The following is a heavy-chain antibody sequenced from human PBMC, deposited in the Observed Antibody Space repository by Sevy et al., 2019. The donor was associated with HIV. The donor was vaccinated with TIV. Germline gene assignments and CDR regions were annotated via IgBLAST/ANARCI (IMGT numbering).Heavy chain of an antibody. J-gene: IGHJ4*02. D-gene: IGHD3-22*01. CDR3: ARGLYYYDSSGYLY. CDR2: ISSSSSYI. CDR1: GFTFSSYS. Sequence: GGSLRLSCAASGFTFSSYSRNWVRQAPGKGLEWVASISSSSSYIYYADSVKGRFTITRDNAKNSLSLQMNSLRAEDTAVYYCARGLYYYDSSGYLYWGQGTLVTVSS. V-gene: IGHV3-21*01.